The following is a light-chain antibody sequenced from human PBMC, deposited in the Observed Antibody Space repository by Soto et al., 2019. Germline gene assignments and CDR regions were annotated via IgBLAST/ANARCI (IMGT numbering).Light chain of an antibody. V-gene: IGLV2-14*01. CDR2: EGT. Sequence: QSALAQPSSVSGSPGQSITISCTGTSTDVGGYNYVSWYQQHSGKAPKLLIYEGTNRPSGISDRFSGSKSVNTASLTISGLQAADESDYYCGSYSSADSPFVFGTGTKLTVL. CDR3: GSYSSADSPFV. J-gene: IGLJ1*01. CDR1: STDVGGYNY.